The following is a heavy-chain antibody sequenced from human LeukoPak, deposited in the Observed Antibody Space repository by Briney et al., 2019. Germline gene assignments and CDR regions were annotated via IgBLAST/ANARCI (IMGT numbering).Heavy chain of an antibody. D-gene: IGHD2-15*01. CDR2: FDPEDGET. Sequence: ASVKVSCKVSGYTLTELSMHWVRQAPGKGLEWMGGFDPEDGETIYAQKFQGRVTMTRDTSTSTVYMELSSLRSEDTAVYYCARYHCSGGSCYSLHFDYWGQGTLVTVSS. CDR1: GYTLTELS. J-gene: IGHJ4*02. V-gene: IGHV1-24*01. CDR3: ARYHCSGGSCYSLHFDY.